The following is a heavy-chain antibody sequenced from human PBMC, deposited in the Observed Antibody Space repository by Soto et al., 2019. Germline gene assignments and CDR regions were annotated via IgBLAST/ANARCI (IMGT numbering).Heavy chain of an antibody. J-gene: IGHJ4*02. CDR2: INPVIGKT. V-gene: IGHV1-3*01. D-gene: IGHD3-10*01. CDR1: GYTFTSYA. CDR3: ARDNMVSFDY. Sequence: ASVKVSCKASGYTFTSYAMHWVRQAPGQRLEWMGGINPVIGKTKYSQKFQGRVTITADESTSTAYMELSSLRSEDTAVYYCARDNMVSFDYWGQGTLVTVSS.